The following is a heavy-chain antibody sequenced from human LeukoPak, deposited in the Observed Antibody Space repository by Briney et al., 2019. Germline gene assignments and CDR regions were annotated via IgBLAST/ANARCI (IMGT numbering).Heavy chain of an antibody. Sequence: GGSLRLSCAASGFTFSSYAMYWVRQAPGKGLEWVAVISYDGSNKYYTESVKGRFTISRDNSKNTLYVQMNSLRGEDTAVYYCARPAGYCSGGSCYPFGFFDYWGQGTLVTVSS. V-gene: IGHV3-30*04. J-gene: IGHJ4*02. CDR2: ISYDGSNK. D-gene: IGHD2-15*01. CDR3: ARPAGYCSGGSCYPFGFFDY. CDR1: GFTFSSYA.